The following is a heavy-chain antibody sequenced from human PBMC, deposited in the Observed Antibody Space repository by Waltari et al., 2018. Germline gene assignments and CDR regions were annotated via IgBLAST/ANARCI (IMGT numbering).Heavy chain of an antibody. V-gene: IGHV1-69*02. Sequence: QVQLVQSGAEVKKPGSSVKVSCKASGGTFSSYTISWVQQAPGQGLEWMGMIIPFLGIANYAQKFQGRVTITADKSTSTAYMELSSLRSEDTAVYYCAMTYYYDSSGYLWGHGTLFTVSS. CDR1: GGTFSSYT. D-gene: IGHD3-22*01. J-gene: IGHJ4*01. CDR2: IIPFLGIA. CDR3: AMTYYYDSSGYL.